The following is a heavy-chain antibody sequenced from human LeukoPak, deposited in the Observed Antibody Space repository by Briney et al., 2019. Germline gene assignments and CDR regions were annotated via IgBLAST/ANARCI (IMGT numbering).Heavy chain of an antibody. CDR3: ARDRRRDFYYMDV. V-gene: IGHV3-30*02. D-gene: IGHD3-3*01. J-gene: IGHJ6*03. CDR1: GFTFSSYG. CDR2: IRYDGSNK. Sequence: GGTLRLSCAASGFTFSSYGMHWVRQAPGKGLEWVAFIRYDGSNKYYADSVKGRFTISRDNSKNTLYLQMNSLRAEDTAVYYCARDRRRDFYYMDVWGKGTTVTVSS.